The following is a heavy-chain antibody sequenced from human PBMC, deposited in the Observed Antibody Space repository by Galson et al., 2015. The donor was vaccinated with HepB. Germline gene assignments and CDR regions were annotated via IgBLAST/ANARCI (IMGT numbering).Heavy chain of an antibody. CDR2: INPSGGST. D-gene: IGHD6-13*01. Sequence: SVKVSCKASGYTFTSYYMHWVRQAPGQGLEWMGIINPSGGSTSYAQKFQGRVTMTRDTSTSTVYMELSSLRSEDTAVYYCASSIAAAGIIDWFDPWGQGTLVTVSS. J-gene: IGHJ5*02. CDR3: ASSIAAAGIIDWFDP. CDR1: GYTFTSYY. V-gene: IGHV1-46*03.